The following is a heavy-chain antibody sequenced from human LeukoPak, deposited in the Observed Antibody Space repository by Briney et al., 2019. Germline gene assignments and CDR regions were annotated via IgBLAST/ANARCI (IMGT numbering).Heavy chain of an antibody. D-gene: IGHD3-9*01. CDR1: GYTFTSYY. CDR3: ARVAWFYDILTGYLNWFDP. CDR2: INPSGGST. J-gene: IGHJ5*02. Sequence: ASVKVSCKASGYTFTSYYMHWVRQAPGQGLEWMGIINPSGGSTSYAQKFQGRVTMTRNTSISTAYMELSSLRSEDTAVYYCARVAWFYDILTGYLNWFDPWGQGTLVTVSS. V-gene: IGHV1-46*01.